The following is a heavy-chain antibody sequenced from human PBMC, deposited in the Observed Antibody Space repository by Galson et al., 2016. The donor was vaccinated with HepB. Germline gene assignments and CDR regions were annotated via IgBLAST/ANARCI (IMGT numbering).Heavy chain of an antibody. CDR2: ISGSGGNT. J-gene: IGHJ4*02. D-gene: IGHD3-10*01. CDR1: GFTFSSYA. Sequence: SLRLSCAASGFTFSSYAMHWVRQAPGKGLEWVSFISGSGGNTNFADSVKGRFTVSRDNSKNTLYLQVNSLRADDTAVYYCATLVGSYSHFEYWGQGTLVTVSS. V-gene: IGHV3-23*01. CDR3: ATLVGSYSHFEY.